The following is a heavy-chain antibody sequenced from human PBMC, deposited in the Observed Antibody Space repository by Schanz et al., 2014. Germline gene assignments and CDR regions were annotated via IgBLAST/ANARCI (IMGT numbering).Heavy chain of an antibody. V-gene: IGHV3-30*02. CDR3: AKEDRTHSSDYVY. D-gene: IGHD3-22*01. J-gene: IGHJ4*02. Sequence: VQLLESGGGLVQPGGSLRLSCAASGFTFSSYSMHWVRQAPGKGLEWVAFIRYDGSSKYYADSVRGRFTISRDDSKNTLYLQMNSLRPEDTAVYYCAKEDRTHSSDYVYWGQGTLVTVSS. CDR1: GFTFSSYS. CDR2: IRYDGSSK.